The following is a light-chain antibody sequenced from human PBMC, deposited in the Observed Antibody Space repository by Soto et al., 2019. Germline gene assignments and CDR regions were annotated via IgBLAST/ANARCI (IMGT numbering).Light chain of an antibody. CDR2: VAS. J-gene: IGKJ4*01. CDR1: QNVDYN. V-gene: IGKV3-11*01. CDR3: QERCSCPRGT. Sequence: EVVLTQSPATLSLSPGETATLSCRASQNVDYNLAGFQQKPGQPPPLLIYVASQRAAGSPARFVGSGAWTQFTTTIISREPDEFAVYYCQERCSCPRGTFGGGTKVEMK.